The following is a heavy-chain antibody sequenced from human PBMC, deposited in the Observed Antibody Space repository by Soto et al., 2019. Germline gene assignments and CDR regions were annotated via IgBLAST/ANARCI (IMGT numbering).Heavy chain of an antibody. CDR1: GFTFSNYA. V-gene: IGHV3-23*01. CDR3: AKGGSYYYYYGVDV. J-gene: IGHJ6*02. Sequence: GGSLRLSCAASGFTFSNYAVTWVRQAPGKGLEWVSTISGSGGSTYYADSVKGRFTISRDNSKSTLYLQMNSLRAEDTALYYCAKGGSYYYYYGVDVWGQGTTVTVSS. CDR2: ISGSGGST.